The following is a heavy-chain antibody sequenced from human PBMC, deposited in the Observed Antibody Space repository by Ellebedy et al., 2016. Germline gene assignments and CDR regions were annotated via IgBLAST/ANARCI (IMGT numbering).Heavy chain of an antibody. D-gene: IGHD5-12*01. Sequence: ASVKVSCXASGYTFTSYGISWVRQAPGQELEGMGWISAYSGNSNYPQRLQGRVPMTTDTSTGTVYMELRSLRSDDTAVYYCARDQSGHFDYWGQGTLVTVSS. CDR2: ISAYSGNS. CDR1: GYTFTSYG. J-gene: IGHJ4*02. CDR3: ARDQSGHFDY. V-gene: IGHV1-18*04.